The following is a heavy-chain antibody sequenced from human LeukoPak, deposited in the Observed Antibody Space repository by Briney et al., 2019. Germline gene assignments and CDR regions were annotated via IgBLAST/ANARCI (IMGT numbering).Heavy chain of an antibody. J-gene: IGHJ5*02. CDR2: IYYSGST. V-gene: IGHV4-59*01. D-gene: IGHD6-13*01. Sequence: SETLSLTCTVSGGSISSYYWSWILQPPGKGLEWIGYIYYSGSTNYNPSLKSRVTISVDTSKNQFSLKLSSVTAADTAVYYCARGTAAAEFDPWGQGTLVTVSS. CDR3: ARGTAAAEFDP. CDR1: GGSISSYY.